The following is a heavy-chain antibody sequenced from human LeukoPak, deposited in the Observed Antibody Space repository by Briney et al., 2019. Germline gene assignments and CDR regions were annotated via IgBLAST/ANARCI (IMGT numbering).Heavy chain of an antibody. V-gene: IGHV3-30-3*01. D-gene: IGHD1-7*01. CDR1: GFTFSSYA. CDR2: ISYDGSNK. Sequence: GGSLRLSCAASGFTFSSYAIHWVRQAPGKGLEWVAVISYDGSNKYYADSVKGRFTISRDNSKNTLYLQMNSLRAEDTAVYYCAKDSNWNLARTPDYLDYWGQGTLVTVSS. J-gene: IGHJ4*02. CDR3: AKDSNWNLARTPDYLDY.